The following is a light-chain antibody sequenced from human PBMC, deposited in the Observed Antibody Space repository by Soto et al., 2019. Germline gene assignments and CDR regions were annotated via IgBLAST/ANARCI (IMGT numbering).Light chain of an antibody. J-gene: IGLJ1*01. CDR1: SSDVGGYKY. Sequence: QSVLTQPPSASGSPGQSVTISCTGSSSDVGGYKYVSWYQQYPGKAPKLMIYAVNKRPSGVPDRFSGSKSGNTASLTISGIQAEDETDYYCSSYARGSTYVFGTGTKGTVL. CDR3: SSYARGSTYV. V-gene: IGLV2-8*01. CDR2: AVN.